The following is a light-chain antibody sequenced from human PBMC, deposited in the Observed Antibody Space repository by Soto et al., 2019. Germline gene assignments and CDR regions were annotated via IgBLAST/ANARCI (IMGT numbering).Light chain of an antibody. Sequence: VMTQSPATPSVSPADTATISCRASQSVGRNLAWYQQKPGQTPRLLIYVASTRATGIPARFSGSGSGTEFTLTISSLQSEDFAVYYCQQYNKWPQTFGQGTKVDIK. CDR1: QSVGRN. V-gene: IGKV3-15*01. CDR2: VAS. CDR3: QQYNKWPQT. J-gene: IGKJ1*01.